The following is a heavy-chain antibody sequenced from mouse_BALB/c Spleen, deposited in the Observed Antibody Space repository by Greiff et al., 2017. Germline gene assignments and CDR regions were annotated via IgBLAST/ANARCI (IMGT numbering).Heavy chain of an antibody. V-gene: IGHV5-6-2*01. J-gene: IGHJ2*01. CDR1: GFTFSSYY. Sequence: DVKLVESGGGLVKLGGSLKLSCAASGFTFSSYYMSWVRQTPEKRLELVAAINSNGGSTYYPDTVKGRFTISRDNAKNTLYLQMSSLKSEDTALYYCARTEVRRRYYFDYWGQGTTLTVSS. D-gene: IGHD2-14*01. CDR3: ARTEVRRRYYFDY. CDR2: INSNGGST.